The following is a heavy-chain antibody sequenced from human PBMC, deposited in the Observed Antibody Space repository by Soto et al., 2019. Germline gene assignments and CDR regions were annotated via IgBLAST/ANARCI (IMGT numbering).Heavy chain of an antibody. D-gene: IGHD3-10*01. Sequence: QVQLVQSGTEVKKPGASVKVSCQASGYSISAYYIHWVRQAPGQGLEWMGWIDPKNGGTVSAQKFQGRLTMTRDTSISTVYMDLSGLTSDDTALYYCGRDDYGIFRYWGQGSLVTVSS. CDR3: GRDDYGIFRY. J-gene: IGHJ4*02. CDR2: IDPKNGGT. CDR1: GYSISAYY. V-gene: IGHV1-2*02.